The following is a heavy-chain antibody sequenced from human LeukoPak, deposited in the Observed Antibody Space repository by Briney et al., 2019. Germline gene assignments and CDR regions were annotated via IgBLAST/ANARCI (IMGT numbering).Heavy chain of an antibody. J-gene: IGHJ3*01. Sequence: GGSLRLSCAASGFTFSSYWMSWVRQAPGKGLEWVANIKEDGSEKYYVDSVKGRFTISRDNAKNSLYLQMNSLRAEDTALYYCAKDRSSGDLSWGQGTMVTVSS. CDR1: GFTFSSYW. CDR3: AKDRSSGDLS. D-gene: IGHD3-10*01. CDR2: IKEDGSEK. V-gene: IGHV3-7*03.